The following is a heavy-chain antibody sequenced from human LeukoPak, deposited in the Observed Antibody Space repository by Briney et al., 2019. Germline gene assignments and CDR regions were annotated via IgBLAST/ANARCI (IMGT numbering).Heavy chain of an antibody. CDR2: IYYSGST. D-gene: IGHD1-1*01. CDR1: GGSISSYY. Sequence: SETLSLTCTVSGGSISSYYWSWIRQTPGKGLKWIGSIYYSGSTFYKPSLTSRVTISVDTSKNQFSLKLSSVTAADTAIYYCARIHPANWNPFNWFDPWGQGTLVTVSS. J-gene: IGHJ5*02. V-gene: IGHV4-59*04. CDR3: ARIHPANWNPFNWFDP.